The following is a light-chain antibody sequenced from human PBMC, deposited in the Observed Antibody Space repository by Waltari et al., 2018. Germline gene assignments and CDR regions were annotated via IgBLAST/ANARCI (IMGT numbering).Light chain of an antibody. CDR3: QQCLTYPQA. J-gene: IGKJ5*01. CDR2: DAS. CDR1: QGIRSG. Sequence: AIQLTQSPSSLSASIGDRVTISCRASQGIRSGLAWYQQKPGQPPKLLIYDASTLDSGVTSRFSGSGSGTDFTLTISSLQPEDFATYYCQQCLTYPQAFGQGTRLEIK. V-gene: IGKV1-13*02.